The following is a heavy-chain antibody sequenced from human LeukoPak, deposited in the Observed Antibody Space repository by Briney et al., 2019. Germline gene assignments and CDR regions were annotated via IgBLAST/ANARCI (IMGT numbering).Heavy chain of an antibody. D-gene: IGHD1-7*01. Sequence: ASVKVSCKASGYNYIDYFIHWMRQTPGQGPEWMGWINPKSGVKRYAQKFQDRVTMTRDTAAYMELSSLRSDDTAVYYCARAVSGTLGGADMWGQGTAVTVSS. CDR2: INPKSGVK. J-gene: IGHJ3*02. CDR3: ARAVSGTLGGADM. CDR1: GYNYIDYF. V-gene: IGHV1-2*02.